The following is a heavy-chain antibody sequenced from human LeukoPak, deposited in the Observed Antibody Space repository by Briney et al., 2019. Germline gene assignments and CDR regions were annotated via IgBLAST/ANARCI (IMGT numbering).Heavy chain of an antibody. CDR2: INPNTGNP. D-gene: IGHD3-16*02. J-gene: IGHJ5*02. CDR1: GYTFTSYA. Sequence: GASVKVSCKASGYTFTSYAMNWVRQAPGQGLEWMGWINPNTGNPTYAQGFTGRFVFSLDTSVSTTYLQISSLKAEDTAVYYCARAYQRLGGLSFPDQWGQGNLVSVSS. V-gene: IGHV7-4-1*02. CDR3: ARAYQRLGGLSFPDQ.